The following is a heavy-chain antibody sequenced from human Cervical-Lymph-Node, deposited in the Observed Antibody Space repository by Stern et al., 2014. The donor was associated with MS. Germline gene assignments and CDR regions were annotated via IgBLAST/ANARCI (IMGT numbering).Heavy chain of an antibody. CDR3: ARATDL. Sequence: QVQLQESGPGLLRPSETLSLTCNVSGASITSHFWSWIRQPPGKGLEWIGYIYYRGTTNYNASLKGRVAISINKSKTQFSLRLSSVTAADTAVYYCARATDLWGQGILVTVSS. V-gene: IGHV4-59*11. J-gene: IGHJ5*02. CDR1: GASITSHF. CDR2: IYYRGTT.